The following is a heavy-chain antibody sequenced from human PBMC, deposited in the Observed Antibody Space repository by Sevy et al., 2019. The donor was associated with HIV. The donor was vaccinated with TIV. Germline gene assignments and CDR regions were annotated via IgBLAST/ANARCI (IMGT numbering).Heavy chain of an antibody. J-gene: IGHJ4*02. CDR3: VRDGLASATDFDY. CDR2: IKEDGSDK. D-gene: IGHD2-15*01. Sequence: GGSLRLSCEVSGFTFSNYWMTWVRQAPGKGLEWVANIKEDGSDKYYGDSVKGRFSLSRDNAKNSLYLQMESLRAEDTAVYYCVRDGLASATDFDYWGQGTMVTVSS. V-gene: IGHV3-7*01. CDR1: GFTFSNYW.